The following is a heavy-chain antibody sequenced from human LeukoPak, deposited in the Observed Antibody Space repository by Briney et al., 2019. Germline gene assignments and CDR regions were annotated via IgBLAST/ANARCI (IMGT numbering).Heavy chain of an antibody. CDR2: LIPIFGTA. V-gene: IGHV1-69*05. D-gene: IGHD3-22*01. J-gene: IGHJ4*02. CDR1: GGTFSSYA. Sequence: SVKVSCKASGGTFSSYAISWVRQAPGQGLEWMGRLIPIFGTANYAQKFQGRVTITTDESTSTAYMELTSLRSEDTAIYYYARDRRHSSDYYYERWGQGTLVTVSS. CDR3: ARDRRHSSDYYYER.